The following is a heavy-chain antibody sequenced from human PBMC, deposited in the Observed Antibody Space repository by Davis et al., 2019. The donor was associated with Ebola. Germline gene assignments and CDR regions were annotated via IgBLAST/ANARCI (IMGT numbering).Heavy chain of an antibody. CDR1: GFIFSSYV. CDR3: AKDTSNIWFDI. D-gene: IGHD2-15*01. Sequence: GGSLRLSCAASGFIFSSYVMSWVRQAPGKGLEWVSTLGTSADTYYAESVKGRFTISRDNSKNTLYLQMNGLRVEDTAIYYCAKDTSNIWFDIWGKGTTVTVS. J-gene: IGHJ6*03. V-gene: IGHV3-23*01. CDR2: LGTSADT.